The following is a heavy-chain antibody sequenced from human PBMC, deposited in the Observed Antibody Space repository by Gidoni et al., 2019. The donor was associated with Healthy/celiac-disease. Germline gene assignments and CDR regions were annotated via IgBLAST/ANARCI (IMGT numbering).Heavy chain of an antibody. CDR2: IHYSGSP. CDR3: AREGRCRIDL. D-gene: IGHD4-17*01. Sequence: QVQLQESGPGLVKPSQTLSHTCTISGGSISSGGYYWSWIRQHPGKGLEWIWYIHYSGSPYYNPSLKSRVSLSVDTSKNQFSLKLSSVTAADTALYYCAREGRCRIDLWGRGTLVTVSS. V-gene: IGHV4-31*03. CDR1: GGSISSGGYY. J-gene: IGHJ2*01.